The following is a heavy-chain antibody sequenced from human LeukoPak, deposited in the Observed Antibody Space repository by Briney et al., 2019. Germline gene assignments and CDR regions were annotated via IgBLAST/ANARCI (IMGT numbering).Heavy chain of an antibody. CDR3: ARTPSMVATEYGATIYYYGMDV. Sequence: ASVKVSCKASGYTFTSYDINWVRQATGQGLEWMGWMNPNSGNTGYAQKFQGRVTMTRNTSISTAYMELSSLRSEDTAVYYCARTPSMVATEYGATIYYYGMDVWGQGTTVTVSS. CDR2: MNPNSGNT. V-gene: IGHV1-8*01. J-gene: IGHJ6*02. CDR1: GYTFTSYD. D-gene: IGHD5-12*01.